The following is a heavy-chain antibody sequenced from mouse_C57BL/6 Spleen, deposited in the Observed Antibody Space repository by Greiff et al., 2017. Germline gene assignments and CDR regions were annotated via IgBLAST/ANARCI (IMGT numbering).Heavy chain of an antibody. D-gene: IGHD1-1*01. CDR1: GFTFSDYY. V-gene: IGHV5-16*01. J-gene: IGHJ1*03. Sequence: EVLLVESEGGLAQPGSSMKLSCTASGFTFSDYYMAWVRQVPEQGLEWVANINYDGSSTYYLDSLKSRFIISRDNAKNILYLQMSSLKSEDTATYCCAREERITTGVEGYFDVWGTGTTVTVSS. CDR3: AREERITTGVEGYFDV. CDR2: INYDGSST.